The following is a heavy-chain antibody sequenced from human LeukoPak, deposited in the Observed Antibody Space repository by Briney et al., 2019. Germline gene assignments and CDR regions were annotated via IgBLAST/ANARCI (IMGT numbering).Heavy chain of an antibody. J-gene: IGHJ4*02. V-gene: IGHV3-30-3*01. CDR2: ISYDGSNK. Sequence: GGSLRLSCAASGFTFSSYAMHWVRQAPGKGLEWLAVISYDGSNKYYADSVKGRFTISRDNSKNTLYLQMNSLRAEDTAVYYCARNRRQRPDLDYWGQGTLVTVSS. CDR3: ARNRRQRPDLDY. D-gene: IGHD6-25*01. CDR1: GFTFSSYA.